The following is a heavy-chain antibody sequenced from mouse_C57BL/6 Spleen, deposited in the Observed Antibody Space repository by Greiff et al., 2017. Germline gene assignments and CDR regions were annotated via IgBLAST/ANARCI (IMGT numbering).Heavy chain of an antibody. V-gene: IGHV1-52*01. D-gene: IGHD2-1*01. CDR2: IDPSDSET. CDR1: GYTFTSYW. Sequence: QVQLQQSGAELVRPGSSVKLSCKASGYTFTSYWMHWVKQRPIQGLEWIGNIDPSDSETHYNQKFKDKATLTVDKSSSTAYMQLSSLTSEDSAVYYCARSGGNYYYAMDYWGQGTSVTVSS. CDR3: ARSGGNYYYAMDY. J-gene: IGHJ4*01.